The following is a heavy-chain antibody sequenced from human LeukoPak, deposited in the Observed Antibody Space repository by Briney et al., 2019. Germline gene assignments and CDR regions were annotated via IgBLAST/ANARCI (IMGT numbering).Heavy chain of an antibody. J-gene: IGHJ4*02. Sequence: ASVTVSCKASDYSFTTYGISWVRQAPGQGLEWMGWISAYNANTNYALKLQGRVTMTTDTSTSTAYMELRSLRSDDTAVYYCARDYCSSTSCYFDYWGQGTLVTVSS. CDR2: ISAYNANT. CDR3: ARDYCSSTSCYFDY. D-gene: IGHD2-2*01. CDR1: DYSFTTYG. V-gene: IGHV1-18*01.